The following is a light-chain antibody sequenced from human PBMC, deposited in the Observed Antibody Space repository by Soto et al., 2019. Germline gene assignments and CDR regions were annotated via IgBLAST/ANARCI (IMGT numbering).Light chain of an antibody. Sequence: QSVLTQPASVSGSPGQSITISCTGTSSDIGAYNYVSWYRQHPGKAPQLLIYDVNNRPSGVSHRFSGSKSGHTASLTISGLQSEDEADYFCTSYTGSNTLEVFGPGTKVTVL. CDR2: DVN. V-gene: IGLV2-14*03. J-gene: IGLJ1*01. CDR1: SSDIGAYNY. CDR3: TSYTGSNTLEV.